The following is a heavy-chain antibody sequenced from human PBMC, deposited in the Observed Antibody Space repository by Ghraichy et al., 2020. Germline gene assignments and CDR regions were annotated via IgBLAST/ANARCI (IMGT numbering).Heavy chain of an antibody. D-gene: IGHD3-3*01. CDR3: ARPQIRVFGVVIIPDYYYYYGMDV. CDR2: ISAYNGNT. CDR1: GYTFTSYG. J-gene: IGHJ6*02. V-gene: IGHV1-18*01. Sequence: ASVKVSCKASGYTFTSYGISWVRQAPGQGLEWMGWISAYNGNTNYAQKLQGRVTMTTDTSTSTAYMELRSLRSDDTAVYYCARPQIRVFGVVIIPDYYYYYGMDVWGQGTTVTVSS.